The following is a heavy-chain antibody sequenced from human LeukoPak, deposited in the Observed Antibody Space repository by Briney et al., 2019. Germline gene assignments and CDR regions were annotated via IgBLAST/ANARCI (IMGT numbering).Heavy chain of an antibody. V-gene: IGHV3-53*01. Sequence: GGSLRLSCAVSGFPVSSNHMGWVRQAPGKGLEWVSVIFGGGKTSYAGSVQGRVTLSGDNSKNTLYLQMTRLRVEDTAVYYCAAWRGSSWFDYWGQGTLVTVSS. CDR2: IFGGGKT. CDR3: AAWRGSSWFDY. CDR1: GFPVSSNH. D-gene: IGHD6-13*01. J-gene: IGHJ4*02.